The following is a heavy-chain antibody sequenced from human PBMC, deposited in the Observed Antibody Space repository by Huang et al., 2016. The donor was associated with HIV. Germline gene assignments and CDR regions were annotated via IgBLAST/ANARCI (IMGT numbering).Heavy chain of an antibody. CDR2: IYPCDSDV. Sequence: EVQLVQSGMEVKKPGESLRISCRASGYTFSSYWIAWVRQRSGKGLEFMGVIYPCDSDVKYSPSFDGQVLISVDKYMSTAYLQWGSLTAPDTATYYCVRRTGSSDFWSSYYRYYWYVDTWGRGTLVSV. J-gene: IGHJ2*01. CDR1: GYTFSSYW. V-gene: IGHV5-51*01. CDR3: VRRTGSSDFWSSYYRYYWYVDT. D-gene: IGHD3-3*01.